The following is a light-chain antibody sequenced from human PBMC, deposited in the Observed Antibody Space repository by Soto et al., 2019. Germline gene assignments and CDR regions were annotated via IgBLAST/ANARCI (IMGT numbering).Light chain of an antibody. CDR2: DAS. CDR1: QSVSSF. V-gene: IGKV3-11*01. CDR3: QQYGRPPQT. J-gene: IGKJ1*01. Sequence: EIVLTQSPATLSLSPGEGATLSCTASQSVSSFLAWYQQKPGQAPRLLIYDASNRATGIPARFSGSGSGTDFTLTISSLDPEDSAVYSCQQYGRPPQTFGQGTKVDIK.